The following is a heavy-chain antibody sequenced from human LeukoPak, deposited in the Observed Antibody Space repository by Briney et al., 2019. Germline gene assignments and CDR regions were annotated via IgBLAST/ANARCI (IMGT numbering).Heavy chain of an antibody. Sequence: PGGSLRLSCAASGFTFRTYAMNWVRQAPGKGLEWVAVISDDGSNKYYAESVKGQFTISRDNSKNTLYLQMNSLRAEDTAVYYCAKGGSGGLDPWGQGTLVTVSS. CDR2: ISDDGSNK. D-gene: IGHD6-19*01. CDR3: AKGGSGGLDP. J-gene: IGHJ5*02. CDR1: GFTFRTYA. V-gene: IGHV3-30*04.